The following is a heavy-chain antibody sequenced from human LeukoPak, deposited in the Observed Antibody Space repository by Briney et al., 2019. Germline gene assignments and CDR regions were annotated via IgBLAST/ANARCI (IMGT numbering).Heavy chain of an antibody. CDR3: ARMGAIAGASANPDY. CDR1: GGSISGYY. Sequence: SETLSLNCTVSGGSISGYYWSWIRRPPGKGLEWIGYIYYSGTTDYSPSLRSRVTMSLDTSKNQFSLKLSSVTTADTAVYYCARMGAIAGASANPDYWGQGTLVSVSS. J-gene: IGHJ4*02. V-gene: IGHV4-59*01. CDR2: IYYSGTT. D-gene: IGHD4/OR15-4a*01.